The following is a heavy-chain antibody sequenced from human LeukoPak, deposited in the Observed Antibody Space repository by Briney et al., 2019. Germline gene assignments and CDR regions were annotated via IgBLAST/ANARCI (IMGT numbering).Heavy chain of an antibody. CDR1: GFTFSSYG. J-gene: IGHJ3*02. Sequence: GGSLRLSCAASGFTFSSYGMHWVRQAPGKGLEWVAVISYDGSNKYYADSVKGRFTISRDNSKNTLYLQMNSLRAEDTAVYYCAKAPLYDILTASDDAFAIWGQGTMVTVSS. V-gene: IGHV3-30*18. D-gene: IGHD3-9*01. CDR2: ISYDGSNK. CDR3: AKAPLYDILTASDDAFAI.